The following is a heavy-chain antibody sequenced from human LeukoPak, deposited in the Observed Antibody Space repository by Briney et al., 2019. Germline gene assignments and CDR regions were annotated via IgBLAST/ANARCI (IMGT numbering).Heavy chain of an antibody. CDR1: GGSLSSYY. CDR3: ARDLSIAAAGTGWFDP. Sequence: SGTLSLTCTVSGGSLSSYYWSWIRQPAGKGLEWIGRIYTSGSTNYNPSLKSRVTMSVDTSKNQFSLKLSSVTAADTAVYYCARDLSIAAAGTGWFDPWGQGTLVTVSS. CDR2: IYTSGST. D-gene: IGHD6-13*01. J-gene: IGHJ5*02. V-gene: IGHV4-4*07.